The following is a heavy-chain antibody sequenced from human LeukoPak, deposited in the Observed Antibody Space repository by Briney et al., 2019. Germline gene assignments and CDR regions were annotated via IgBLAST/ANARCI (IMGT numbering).Heavy chain of an antibody. Sequence: GGSLSLSGAASGFTLSSYAMSWVRQAPGKGLEWVSAISDTGNTYHADSVKGRFTISSDSSKNTLFLQMNRLRPEDAAVYYCAKAPVTTCRGAFCYPFDYWGLGTLVTVSS. J-gene: IGHJ4*02. D-gene: IGHD2-15*01. V-gene: IGHV3-23*01. CDR3: AKAPVTTCRGAFCYPFDY. CDR2: ISDTGNT. CDR1: GFTLSSYA.